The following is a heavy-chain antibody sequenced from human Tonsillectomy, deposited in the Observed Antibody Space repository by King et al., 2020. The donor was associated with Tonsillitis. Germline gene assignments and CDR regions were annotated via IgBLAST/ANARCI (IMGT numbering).Heavy chain of an antibody. Sequence: VQLVESGGGVVQPGTSLRLSCAASGFTFNTYAMHWVRQAPGKGLEWLAVISHDGSNIYYADSVKGRFTIYRDNSKNTLYLQMHSLRAEDTAGYYCARAGFSSSWYAAYFDYWGQGTLVTVSS. CDR1: GFTFNTYA. D-gene: IGHD6-13*01. J-gene: IGHJ4*02. CDR3: ARAGFSSSWYAAYFDY. CDR2: ISHDGSNI. V-gene: IGHV3-30-3*01.